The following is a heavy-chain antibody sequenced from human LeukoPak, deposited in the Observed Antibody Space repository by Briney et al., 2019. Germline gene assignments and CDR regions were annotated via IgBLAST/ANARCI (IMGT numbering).Heavy chain of an antibody. D-gene: IGHD3-22*01. J-gene: IGHJ3*02. CDR3: ARASYYYDTSGLGAFDM. V-gene: IGHV3-9*01. CDR1: GFIFNDHA. Sequence: PGRSLRLSCAASGFIFNDHAMYWVRQPPGKGLEWVSALTWDSSNTAYADSVKGRFTISRDNATNSLYLQMNSLRPEDTALYYCARASYYYDTSGLGAFDMWGQGTMVTVSS. CDR2: LTWDSSNT.